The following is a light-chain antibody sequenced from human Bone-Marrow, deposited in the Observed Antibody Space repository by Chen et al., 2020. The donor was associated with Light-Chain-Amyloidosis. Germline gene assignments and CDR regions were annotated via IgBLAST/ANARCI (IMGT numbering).Light chain of an antibody. CDR3: QHYKNWPPT. Sequence: EIVMTQSPATVSVSPGESATLSCRASQSVGKKLAWYQQTPGQAPRLLIYDIITRATGIPARLSGRGSGTEFTLSISGLQSEDFAVYFCQHYKNWPPTFGQGTKVEIK. CDR1: QSVGKK. CDR2: DII. J-gene: IGKJ1*01. V-gene: IGKV3-15*01.